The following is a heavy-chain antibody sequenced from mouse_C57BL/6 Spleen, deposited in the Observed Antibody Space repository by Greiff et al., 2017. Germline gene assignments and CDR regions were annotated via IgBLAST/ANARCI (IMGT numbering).Heavy chain of an antibody. V-gene: IGHV1-7*01. D-gene: IGHD1-1*01. CDR1: GYTFTSYW. J-gene: IGHJ2*01. Sequence: QVQLKESGAELAKPGASVKLSCKASGYTFTSYWMHWVKQRPGQGLEWIGYINPSSGYTKYNQKFKDKATLTADKSSSTAYMQLSSLTYEDSAVYYCARSDGSSLYYFDYWGQGTTLTVSS. CDR2: INPSSGYT. CDR3: ARSDGSSLYYFDY.